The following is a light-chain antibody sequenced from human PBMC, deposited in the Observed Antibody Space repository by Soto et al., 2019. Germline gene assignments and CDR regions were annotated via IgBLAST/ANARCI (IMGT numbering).Light chain of an antibody. CDR3: MQALQTLRYP. CDR1: QSLLHSNGYNY. J-gene: IGKJ2*01. Sequence: DIVMTQSPLSLPVTPGEPASISCRSSQSLLHSNGYNYLDWYLQKPGQSPQLLIYLGSNRASGVPDRFSGSGSSTEFTLKISRVEAEDVGVYYCMQALQTLRYPFGQGTKLEIK. CDR2: LGS. V-gene: IGKV2-28*01.